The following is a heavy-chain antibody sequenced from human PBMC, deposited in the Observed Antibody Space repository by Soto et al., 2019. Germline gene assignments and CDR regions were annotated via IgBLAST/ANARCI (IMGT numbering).Heavy chain of an antibody. V-gene: IGHV4-4*02. Sequence: SETLSLTSAVSGGSISSSNWWSWVRQPPGKGLEWIGEIYHSGSTNYNPSLKSRVTISVDKSKNQFSLKLSSVTAADTAVYYCARLITGTPTWALDYWGQGTLVTVSS. J-gene: IGHJ4*02. CDR2: IYHSGST. CDR1: GGSISSSNW. CDR3: ARLITGTPTWALDY. D-gene: IGHD1-7*01.